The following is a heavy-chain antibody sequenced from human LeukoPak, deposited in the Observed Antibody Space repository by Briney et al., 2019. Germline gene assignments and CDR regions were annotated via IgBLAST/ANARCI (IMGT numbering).Heavy chain of an antibody. CDR1: GYTFTSYG. Sequence: ASVKVSCKASGYTFTSYGISWVRQAPGQGLEWMGWISAYNGNTNYAQKFQGRVTITADESTSTAYMELSSLRSEDTAVYYCARPSYCSSTSCYYMDVWGKGTTVTVSS. V-gene: IGHV1-18*01. CDR2: ISAYNGNT. D-gene: IGHD2-2*01. J-gene: IGHJ6*03. CDR3: ARPSYCSSTSCYYMDV.